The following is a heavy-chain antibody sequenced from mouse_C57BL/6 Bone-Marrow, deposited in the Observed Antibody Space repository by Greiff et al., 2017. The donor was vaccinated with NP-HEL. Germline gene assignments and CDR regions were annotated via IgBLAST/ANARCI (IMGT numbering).Heavy chain of an antibody. Sequence: QVQLQQSGAELVRPGASVTLSCKASGYTFTDYEMHWVKQTPVHGLEWIGAIDPETGGTAYNQKFKGKAILTADKSSSTAYMELRSLTSEDSAVYYCTRERDWTPVAYWGQGTLVTVSA. V-gene: IGHV1-15*01. J-gene: IGHJ3*01. D-gene: IGHD4-1*01. CDR1: GYTFTDYE. CDR2: IDPETGGT. CDR3: TRERDWTPVAY.